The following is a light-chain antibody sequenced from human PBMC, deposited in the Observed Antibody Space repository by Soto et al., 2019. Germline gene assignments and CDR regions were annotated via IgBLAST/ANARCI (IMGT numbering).Light chain of an antibody. V-gene: IGLV1-40*01. J-gene: IGLJ3*02. Sequence: QSVLTQPPSVSGAAGQRVTISCTGSSSNIGAGYDVHWYQQLPGTAPKLLIYGNSNRPSGVPDRFAGSKSGTSASLAITGLQAEDEADYDCQSYDSSLSGGVFGGGTKVTVL. CDR1: SSNIGAGYD. CDR2: GNS. CDR3: QSYDSSLSGGV.